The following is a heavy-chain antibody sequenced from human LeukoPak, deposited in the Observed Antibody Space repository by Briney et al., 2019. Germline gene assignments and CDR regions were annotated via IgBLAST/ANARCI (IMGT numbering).Heavy chain of an antibody. CDR1: GGSISTSNYY. CDR2: IFYSGST. V-gene: IGHV4-39*07. Sequence: SETLSLTCTVSGGSISTSNYYWGWIRQPPGKGLEWIGNIFYSGSTYYSPSLKSRVTISLDTSRNQFSLKLTSVTAADTAVYYCARVGKYGVAKFPFDYWGQGTLVTVSS. CDR3: ARVGKYGVAKFPFDY. J-gene: IGHJ4*02. D-gene: IGHD4-17*01.